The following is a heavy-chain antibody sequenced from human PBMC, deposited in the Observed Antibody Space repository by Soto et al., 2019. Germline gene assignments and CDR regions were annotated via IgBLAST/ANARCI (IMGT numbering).Heavy chain of an antibody. CDR2: ISASGGST. J-gene: IGHJ4*01. CDR1: GFTFSSYA. V-gene: IGHV3-23*01. CDR3: AKGAVGYFDWLLYFYY. D-gene: IGHD3-9*01. Sequence: PGGSLRLSCAASGFTFSSYAMSWVRQAPGKGLEWVSAISASGGSTYYADSVKGRFTISRDNSKNTLYLQMNSLRAEDTAVYYCAKGAVGYFDWLLYFYYCGQRTLVTVSS.